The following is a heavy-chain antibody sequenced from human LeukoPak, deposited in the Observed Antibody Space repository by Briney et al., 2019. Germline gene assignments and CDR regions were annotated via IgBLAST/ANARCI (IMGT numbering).Heavy chain of an antibody. D-gene: IGHD6-6*01. J-gene: IGHJ6*02. CDR1: GGSISSGDYY. CDR2: IYYSGST. Sequence: PSETLSLTCTVSGGSISSGDYYWSWIRQPPGKGLEWIGYIYYSGSTYYNPSLKSRVTISVDTSKNQFSLELRSVTAADTAVYYCARGGSSSFQYYYGIDVWGQGTTVTVSS. V-gene: IGHV4-30-4*02. CDR3: ARGGSSSFQYYYGIDV.